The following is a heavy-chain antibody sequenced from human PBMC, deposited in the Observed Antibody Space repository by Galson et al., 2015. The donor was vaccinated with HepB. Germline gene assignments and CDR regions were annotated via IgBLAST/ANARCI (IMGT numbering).Heavy chain of an antibody. CDR3: AKDRVAVAGFDAFDI. CDR2: ISYDGSNK. Sequence: SLRLSCAASGFTFSSYGMHWVRQAPGKGLEWVAVISYDGSNKYYADSVKGRFTISRDNSKNTLYLQMNSLRAEDTAVYYCAKDRVAVAGFDAFDIWGQGTMVTVSS. J-gene: IGHJ3*02. D-gene: IGHD6-19*01. V-gene: IGHV3-30*18. CDR1: GFTFSSYG.